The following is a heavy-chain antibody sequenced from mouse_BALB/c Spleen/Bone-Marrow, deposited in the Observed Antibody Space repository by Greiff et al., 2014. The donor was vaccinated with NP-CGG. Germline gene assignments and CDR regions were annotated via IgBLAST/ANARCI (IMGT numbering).Heavy chain of an antibody. Sequence: EVLLVESGGGLVQPGGSLRLSCATSGFTFTDYYMSWVRQPPGKALEWLGFIRNKANGYTTEYSASVKGQFTISRDNSQSILYLQMNTLRAEDSATYYCARSLYPRAMDYWGQGTSVTVSS. V-gene: IGHV7-3*02. CDR2: IRNKANGYTT. J-gene: IGHJ4*01. D-gene: IGHD2-1*01. CDR1: GFTFTDYY. CDR3: ARSLYPRAMDY.